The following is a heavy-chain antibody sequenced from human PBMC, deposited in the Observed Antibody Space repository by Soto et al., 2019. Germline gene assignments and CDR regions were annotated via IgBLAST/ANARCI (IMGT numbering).Heavy chain of an antibody. CDR1: GGTFSSYA. CDR2: IIPIFGTA. CDR3: ARESRVVVVAATRVAFDI. Sequence: SVKVSCKASGGTFSSYAISWVRQAPGQGLEWMGGIIPIFGTANYAQKFQGRVTITADESTSTAYMELSSLRSEDTAVYYCARESRVVVVAATRVAFDIWGQGTMVTVSS. D-gene: IGHD2-15*01. J-gene: IGHJ3*02. V-gene: IGHV1-69*13.